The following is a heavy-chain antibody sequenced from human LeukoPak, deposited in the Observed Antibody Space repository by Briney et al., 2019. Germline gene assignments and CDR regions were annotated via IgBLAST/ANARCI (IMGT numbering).Heavy chain of an antibody. Sequence: SETLSLTCTVSGGSISSYYWNWIRQPPGKGLEWIGYIYYSGSTNYNPSLKSRVTISVDTSKNQFSLKLSSVTAADTAVYYCASSIAAAGTEYFQHWGQGTLVTVSS. CDR3: ASSIAAAGTEYFQH. V-gene: IGHV4-59*01. J-gene: IGHJ1*01. CDR2: IYYSGST. D-gene: IGHD6-13*01. CDR1: GGSISSYY.